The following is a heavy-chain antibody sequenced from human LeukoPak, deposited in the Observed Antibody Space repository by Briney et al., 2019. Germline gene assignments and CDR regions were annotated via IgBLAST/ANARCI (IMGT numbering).Heavy chain of an antibody. Sequence: NASETLSLTCTVFGGSISSYYWSWIRQPPGKGPEWIGYIYYSGSTNYNPSLKSRVTISVDTSKNQFSLKLSSVTAADTAVYYCARDGLSSSWYTSPEYFQHWGQGTLVTVSS. CDR1: GGSISSYY. J-gene: IGHJ1*01. CDR2: IYYSGST. V-gene: IGHV4-59*01. CDR3: ARDGLSSSWYTSPEYFQH. D-gene: IGHD6-13*01.